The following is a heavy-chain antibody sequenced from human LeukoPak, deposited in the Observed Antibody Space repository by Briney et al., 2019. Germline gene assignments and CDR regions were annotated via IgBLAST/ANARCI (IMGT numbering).Heavy chain of an antibody. V-gene: IGHV3-30*18. Sequence: QPGRSLRLSCAASGFTFSSYGMHWVRQAPGKGLEWVAVISYDGSNKYYADSVKGRFTISRDNSKNTLYLQMNSLRAEDTAVYYCAKLYDSSGYYYPTDHAFDIWGQGTMVTVPS. CDR2: ISYDGSNK. J-gene: IGHJ3*02. CDR1: GFTFSSYG. D-gene: IGHD3-22*01. CDR3: AKLYDSSGYYYPTDHAFDI.